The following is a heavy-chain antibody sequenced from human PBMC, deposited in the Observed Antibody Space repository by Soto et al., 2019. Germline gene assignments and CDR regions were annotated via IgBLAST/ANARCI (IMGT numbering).Heavy chain of an antibody. CDR3: ARPPTLDY. CDR1: GFTFSSYA. V-gene: IGHV3-30-3*01. Sequence: GGSLGLSCAASGFTFSSYAMHWVRQAPGKGLEWVAVISYDGSNKYYADSVKGRFTISRDNSKNTLYLQMNSLRAEDTAVYYCARPPTLDYWGQGTLVTVSS. CDR2: ISYDGSNK. J-gene: IGHJ4*02.